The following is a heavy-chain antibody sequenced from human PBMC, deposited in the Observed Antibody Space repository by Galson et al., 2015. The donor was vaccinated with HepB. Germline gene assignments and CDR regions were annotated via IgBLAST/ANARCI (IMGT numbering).Heavy chain of an antibody. CDR2: ISSSSSYI. D-gene: IGHD1-26*01. CDR1: GFTFSSYS. V-gene: IGHV3-21*01. Sequence: SLRLSCAASGFTFSSYSMNWVRQAPGKGLEWVSSISSSSSYIYYADSVKGRFTISRDNSKNTLYLQMNSLRTEDTAVYYCARELVIVGSSSAYFDYWGQGTLVTVSS. J-gene: IGHJ4*02. CDR3: ARELVIVGSSSAYFDY.